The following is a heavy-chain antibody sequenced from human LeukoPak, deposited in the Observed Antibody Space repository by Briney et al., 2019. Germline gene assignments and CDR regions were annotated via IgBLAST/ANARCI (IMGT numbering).Heavy chain of an antibody. Sequence: GASVKVSCKASGYTFTSYGISWVRQAPGQGLEWMGWISAYNGNTNYAQKLQGRVTMTTDTSTSTAYMELRSLRSDDTAVYYRARARSRCSGGSCYSGDDAFDIWGQGTMVTVSS. V-gene: IGHV1-18*01. CDR1: GYTFTSYG. J-gene: IGHJ3*02. CDR3: ARARSRCSGGSCYSGDDAFDI. CDR2: ISAYNGNT. D-gene: IGHD2-15*01.